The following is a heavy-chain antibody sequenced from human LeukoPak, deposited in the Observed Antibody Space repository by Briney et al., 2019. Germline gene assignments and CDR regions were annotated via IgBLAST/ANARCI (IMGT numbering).Heavy chain of an antibody. Sequence: GGSLRLSCAASGFTFSSYAMSWVRQAPGKGLEWVSAISGSGGSTYYADSVKGRFAISRDNSKNTLYLQMHSLRAEDTAVYYCAKDHLTYYDFWSGYYMDAWGKGTTVTVSS. CDR3: AKDHLTYYDFWSGYYMDA. D-gene: IGHD3-3*01. CDR1: GFTFSSYA. J-gene: IGHJ6*03. CDR2: ISGSGGST. V-gene: IGHV3-23*01.